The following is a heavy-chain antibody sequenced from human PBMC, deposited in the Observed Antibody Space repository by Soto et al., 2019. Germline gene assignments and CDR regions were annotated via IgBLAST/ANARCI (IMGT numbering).Heavy chain of an antibody. J-gene: IGHJ5*02. CDR2: MNPNSGNT. CDR3: ARGNRYCSGGSCYNWFDP. Sequence: ASVKVSCKASGYTFTSYDINWVRQATGQGLEWMGWMNPNSGNTGYAQKFQGRVTMTRNTSISTAYMELNSLRSEDTAVYYCARGNRYCSGGSCYNWFDPWGQGTLVTVSS. V-gene: IGHV1-8*01. D-gene: IGHD2-15*01. CDR1: GYTFTSYD.